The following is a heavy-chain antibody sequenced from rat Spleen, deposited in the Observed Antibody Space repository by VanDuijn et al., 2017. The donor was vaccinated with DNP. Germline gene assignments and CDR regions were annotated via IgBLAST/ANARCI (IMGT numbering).Heavy chain of an antibody. CDR3: TRRDYYSTFGFAY. CDR2: ISPTGGST. J-gene: IGHJ3*01. CDR1: GFTFSNYG. D-gene: IGHD1-2*01. Sequence: EVQLVESGGDLVQPGRSLKLSCVASGFTFSNYGMHWIRLAPTRGLEWVASISPTGGSTYYRDSVKGRFTISRDNAKSSLYLQMSSLKSEDTATYYCTRRDYYSTFGFAYWGQGTLVTVSS. V-gene: IGHV5-19*01.